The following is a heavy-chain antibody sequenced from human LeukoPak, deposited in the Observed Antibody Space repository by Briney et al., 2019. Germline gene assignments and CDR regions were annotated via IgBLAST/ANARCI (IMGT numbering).Heavy chain of an antibody. V-gene: IGHV3-21*01. CDR3: AGDSSSWSSNWYFDL. CDR1: GFTFSSYS. Sequence: PGGSLRLSCAASGFTFSSYSMNWVRQAPGKGLEWVSSITGSSNYIYYADSLKGQFTISRDNSKNTLYLQMNSLRAEDTAVYYCAGDSSSWSSNWYFDLWGRGTLVTVSS. D-gene: IGHD6-13*01. CDR2: ITGSSNYI. J-gene: IGHJ2*01.